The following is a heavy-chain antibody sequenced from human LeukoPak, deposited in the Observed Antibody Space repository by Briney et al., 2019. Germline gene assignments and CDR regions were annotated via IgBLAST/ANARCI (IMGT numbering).Heavy chain of an antibody. V-gene: IGHV4-59*01. D-gene: IGHD3-10*01. Sequence: SETLSLTCTVSGGSISSYYWSWIRQPPGRGLEWIGYIYYSGSTNYNPSLKSRVTISVDTSKNQFSLKLSSVTAADTAVYYCARIYGSGYDAFDIWGQGTMVTVSS. CDR3: ARIYGSGYDAFDI. J-gene: IGHJ3*02. CDR1: GGSISSYY. CDR2: IYYSGST.